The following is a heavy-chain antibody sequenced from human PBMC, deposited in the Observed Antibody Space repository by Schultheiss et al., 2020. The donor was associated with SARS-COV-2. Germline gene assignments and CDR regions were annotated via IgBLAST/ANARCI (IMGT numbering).Heavy chain of an antibody. J-gene: IGHJ4*02. Sequence: GSLRLSCAASGFTFSSYAMSWIRQPPGKGLEWIGSIYYSGSTYYNPSLKSRVTISVDTSKNQFSLKLSSVTAADTAVYYCARAASSSSGGYFDYWGQGTLVTVSS. CDR3: ARAASSSSGGYFDY. V-gene: IGHV4-39*07. CDR1: GFTFSSYA. CDR2: IYYSGST. D-gene: IGHD6-6*01.